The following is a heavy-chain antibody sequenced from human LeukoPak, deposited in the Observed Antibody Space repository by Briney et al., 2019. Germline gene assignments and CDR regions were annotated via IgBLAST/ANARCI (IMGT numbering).Heavy chain of an antibody. CDR1: GGSFRGYY. CDR2: INHSGST. D-gene: IGHD5-24*01. CDR3: ARGGGRWRRLYYFDY. V-gene: IGHV4-34*01. J-gene: IGHJ4*02. Sequence: SETLFLTCAVYGGSFRGYYWSWIRQPPGKGLEWIGEINHSGSTNYNPSLKSRVTISVDTSKNQFSLNLSSVTAADTAVYDCARGGGRWRRLYYFDYWGQGTLVTVSS.